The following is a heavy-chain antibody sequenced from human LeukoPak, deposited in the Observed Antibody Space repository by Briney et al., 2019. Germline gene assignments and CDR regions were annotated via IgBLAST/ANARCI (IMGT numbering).Heavy chain of an antibody. D-gene: IGHD4-11*01. CDR3: AIPPFTVTNPEYYYYYYMDV. V-gene: IGHV1-69*05. CDR2: IIPIFGTA. CDR1: GGTFSSYA. Sequence: GASVKVSCTASGGTFSSYAISWVRQAPGQGLEWMGGIIPIFGTANYAQKFQGRVTITTDESTSTAYMELSSLRSEDTAVYYCAIPPFTVTNPEYYYYYYMDVWGKGTTVTVSS. J-gene: IGHJ6*03.